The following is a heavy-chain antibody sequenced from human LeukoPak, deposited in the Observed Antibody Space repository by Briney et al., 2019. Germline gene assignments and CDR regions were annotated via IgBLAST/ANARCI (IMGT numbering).Heavy chain of an antibody. J-gene: IGHJ4*02. V-gene: IGHV4-34*01. CDR1: GGSFSGYY. CDR2: INHSGST. D-gene: IGHD2-8*01. CDR3: ARGLGYCTNGVCYGDY. Sequence: PSETLSLTCAVYGGSFSGYYWSWIRQPPGKGLEWIGEINHSGSTNYNPSLKGRVTISVDTSKNQFSLKLSSVTAADTAVYYCARGLGYCTNGVCYGDYWGQGTLVTVSS.